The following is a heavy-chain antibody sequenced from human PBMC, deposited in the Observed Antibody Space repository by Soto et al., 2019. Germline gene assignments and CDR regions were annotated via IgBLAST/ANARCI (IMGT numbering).Heavy chain of an antibody. Sequence: QVQLQESGPGLVKPSETLSLTCTVSGVSISGYYWSWIRQPPGKGLEWIGYISYIGSTNYNPSLKSRVTISVDTAKTHFALKLTSVTASDTAVYFCARRSGAWSGHYDYWGQGTLVTVSS. J-gene: IGHJ4*02. CDR3: ARRSGAWSGHYDY. CDR1: GVSISGYY. D-gene: IGHD3-3*01. CDR2: ISYIGST. V-gene: IGHV4-59*01.